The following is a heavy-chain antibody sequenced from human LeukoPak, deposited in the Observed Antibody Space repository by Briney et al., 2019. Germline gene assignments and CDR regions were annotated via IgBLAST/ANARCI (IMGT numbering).Heavy chain of an antibody. CDR2: IYYSGST. V-gene: IGHV4-59*08. CDR1: GGSISSYY. CDR3: ARGRVGAAFSQH. J-gene: IGHJ1*01. D-gene: IGHD2-15*01. Sequence: SETLSLTCTVSGGSISSYYWSWIRQPPGKGLEWIGYIYYSGSTNYNPSLKSRVTISVDTSKNQFSLRLSSVTAADTAVYYCARGRVGAAFSQHWGQGTLVTVSS.